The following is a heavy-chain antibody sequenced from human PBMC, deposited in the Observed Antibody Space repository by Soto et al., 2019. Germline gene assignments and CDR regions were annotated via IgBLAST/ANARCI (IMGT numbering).Heavy chain of an antibody. CDR3: ARDRGIVGATDY. D-gene: IGHD1-26*01. CDR2: VSAYNGNT. J-gene: IGHJ4*02. CDR1: GYTFDNYG. Sequence: GASVKVSCKASGYTFDNYGLTWVRQAPGQGLEWMGWVSAYNGNTGYAQKFQGRVTLTTETPTTTAYMELRSLRSDDTAVYYCARDRGIVGATDYWGQGTLVTVSS. V-gene: IGHV1-18*04.